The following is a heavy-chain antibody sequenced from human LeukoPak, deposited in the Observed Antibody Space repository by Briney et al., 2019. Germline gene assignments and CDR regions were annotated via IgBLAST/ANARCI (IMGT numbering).Heavy chain of an antibody. Sequence: GESLKISCKGSGYSFTSFWIGWLRQMPGKGLECMGIIYPGDSETTYSPSFQGQVTISADKSISTAYLQWSSLKASDTAMYYCARHLPYYYYGMDVWGQGTTVTVSS. CDR1: GYSFTSFW. CDR3: ARHLPYYYYGMDV. CDR2: IYPGDSET. J-gene: IGHJ6*02. V-gene: IGHV5-51*01.